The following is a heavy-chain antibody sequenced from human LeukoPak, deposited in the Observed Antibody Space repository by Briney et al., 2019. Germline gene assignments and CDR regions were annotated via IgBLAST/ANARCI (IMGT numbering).Heavy chain of an antibody. CDR1: GGSISSYY. CDR2: IYCSGST. V-gene: IGHV4-59*01. CDR3: ARGMYYFDY. Sequence: SETLSLTCTVAGGSISSYYWSWIRQPPGKGLEWIGYIYCSGSTNYNPSLKSRVTISVDTSKNQFSLKLSSVTAADTAVYYCARGMYYFDYWGQGTLVTVSS. J-gene: IGHJ4*02.